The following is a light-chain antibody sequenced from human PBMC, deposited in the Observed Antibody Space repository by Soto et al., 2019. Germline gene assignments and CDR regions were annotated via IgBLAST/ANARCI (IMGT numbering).Light chain of an antibody. Sequence: QAVVTQSPSASASLGASVKLTCTLSSGHSSYAIAWHQQQPEKGPRYLMKLNSDGSHSKGDGIPDRFSGSSSGAERSLTISSLQSEDEADYYCQTWGTGIHVVFGGGTKLTVL. CDR2: LNSDGSH. V-gene: IGLV4-69*01. CDR1: SGHSSYA. J-gene: IGLJ2*01. CDR3: QTWGTGIHVV.